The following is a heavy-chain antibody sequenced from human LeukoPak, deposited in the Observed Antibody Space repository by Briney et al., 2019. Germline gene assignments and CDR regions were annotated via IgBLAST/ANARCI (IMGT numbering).Heavy chain of an antibody. Sequence: SETLSLTCTVSGGSISSGSYYWSWIRQPAGTGLEWIGRIYTSGSTNYNPSLKSRVTISVDTSKNQFSLKLSSVTAADTAVYYCARGLGYCSSTSCYDFDYWGQGTLVTVSS. CDR3: ARGLGYCSSTSCYDFDY. V-gene: IGHV4-61*02. D-gene: IGHD2-2*01. J-gene: IGHJ4*02. CDR1: GGSISSGSYY. CDR2: IYTSGST.